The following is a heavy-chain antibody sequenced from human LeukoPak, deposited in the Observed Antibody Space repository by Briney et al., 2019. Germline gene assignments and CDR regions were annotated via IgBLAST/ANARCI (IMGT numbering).Heavy chain of an antibody. V-gene: IGHV4-31*03. CDR3: ARGKGYYYDSSGTSGAHLDY. CDR2: IYYSGST. Sequence: PSETLSLTCTVSGGSISSGGYYWSWIRQHPGKGLEWIGYIYYSGSTYYNPSLKSRVTISVDTSKSQFSLKLSSVTAADTAVYYCARGKGYYYDSSGTSGAHLDYWGQGTLVTVSS. D-gene: IGHD3-22*01. CDR1: GGSISSGGYY. J-gene: IGHJ4*02.